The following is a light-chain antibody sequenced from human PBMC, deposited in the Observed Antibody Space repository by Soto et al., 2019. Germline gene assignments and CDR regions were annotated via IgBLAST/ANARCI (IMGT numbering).Light chain of an antibody. V-gene: IGKV3-11*01. CDR1: QSVSSY. CDR3: QPGSNWPLT. CDR2: DAS. Sequence: EIVLTQSPATLSLSPGERATLSCRASQSVSSYLAWYQQKPGQAPRLLIYDASNRATGIPARFSGSGSGTDFTLTISSLEPEDFAVYNCQPGSNWPLTFGGGTKVEIK. J-gene: IGKJ4*01.